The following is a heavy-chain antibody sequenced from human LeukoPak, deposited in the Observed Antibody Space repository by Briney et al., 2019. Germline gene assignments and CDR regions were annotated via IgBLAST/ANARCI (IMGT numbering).Heavy chain of an antibody. Sequence: GGSLRLSCAGSGFTFSSYEMNWVRQAPGKGLEWVGFIRSKAYGGTTEYAASVKGRFTISRDDSKSIAYLQMNSLKTEDTAVYYCTRGSIYSSSWSPPDYWGQGTLVTVSS. CDR1: GFTFSSYE. D-gene: IGHD6-13*01. J-gene: IGHJ4*02. CDR3: TRGSIYSSSWSPPDY. CDR2: IRSKAYGGTT. V-gene: IGHV3-49*04.